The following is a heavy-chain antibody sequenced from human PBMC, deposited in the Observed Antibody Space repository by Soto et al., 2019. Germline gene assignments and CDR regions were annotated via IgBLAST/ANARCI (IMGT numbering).Heavy chain of an antibody. J-gene: IGHJ4*02. V-gene: IGHV3-23*01. D-gene: IGHD1-1*01. CDR2: ISGSASST. Sequence: EVQLLESGGGLVQPGGPLRLSCAASGFIFSNYAMSWVRQAPGKGLEWLSGISGSASSTYYADSVKGRFTISRDNSKNTLYLQMNSLRAEDTAVYYCLTWTSGTPDYWGQGTLVIVSS. CDR3: LTWTSGTPDY. CDR1: GFIFSNYA.